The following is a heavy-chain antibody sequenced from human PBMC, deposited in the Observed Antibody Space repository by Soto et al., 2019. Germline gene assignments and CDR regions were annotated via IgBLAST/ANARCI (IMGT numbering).Heavy chain of an antibody. CDR3: ARRHDAVVDY. Sequence: QVQLQESGPGLVKPSETLSLTCTVSGGSISSYYWSWIRQPPGKGLEWIGYIYYSGSTNYNPSLKSRVTISVDTSKNQFSLKLSSVTAADTAVYYCARRHDAVVDYWGQGTLVTVSS. D-gene: IGHD1-1*01. CDR1: GGSISSYY. V-gene: IGHV4-59*01. J-gene: IGHJ4*02. CDR2: IYYSGST.